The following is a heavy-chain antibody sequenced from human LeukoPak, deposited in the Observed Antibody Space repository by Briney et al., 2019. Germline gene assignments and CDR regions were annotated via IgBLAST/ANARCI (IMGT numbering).Heavy chain of an antibody. CDR1: GGSISSYY. Sequence: PSETLSLTCTVSGGSISSYYWSWVRQPPGKGLEWIGYIYYSGSTNYNPSLKSRVTISVDTSNNRFSLKLSSVTAADTAVYYCATLGYCSSTSCYGPEYYFDYWGQGTLVTVSS. CDR2: IYYSGST. CDR3: ATLGYCSSTSCYGPEYYFDY. V-gene: IGHV4-59*08. D-gene: IGHD2-2*01. J-gene: IGHJ4*02.